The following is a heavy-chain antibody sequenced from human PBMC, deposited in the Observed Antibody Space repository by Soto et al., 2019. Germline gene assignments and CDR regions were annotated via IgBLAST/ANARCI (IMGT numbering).Heavy chain of an antibody. CDR2: IIPILGIA. CDR3: ARVGYYYYGMDV. J-gene: IGHJ6*02. V-gene: IGHV1-69*02. Sequence: QVQLVQSGAEVKKPGSSVKVSCKASGGTFSSYTISWVRQAPGQGLEWMGRIIPILGIANYAQKFQGRVTIIADKSTSTAYMEVSSLRSEDTAVYYCARVGYYYYGMDVWGPGTTVTVSS. CDR1: GGTFSSYT.